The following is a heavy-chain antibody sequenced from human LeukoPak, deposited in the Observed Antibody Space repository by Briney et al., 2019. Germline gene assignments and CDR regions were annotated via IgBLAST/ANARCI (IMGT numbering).Heavy chain of an antibody. V-gene: IGHV3-23*01. CDR2: ISDSDGGT. J-gene: IGHJ4*02. Sequence: GGSLRLSCVASGLTFNRYGMTWVRQAPGKGLEWVSAISDSDGGTYYADSVKGRFTISRDNSKNTLYLQMNSLRAEDTAVYYCARRAGAYSHPYDYWGQGTLVTVSS. D-gene: IGHD4/OR15-4a*01. CDR3: ARRAGAYSHPYDY. CDR1: GLTFNRYG.